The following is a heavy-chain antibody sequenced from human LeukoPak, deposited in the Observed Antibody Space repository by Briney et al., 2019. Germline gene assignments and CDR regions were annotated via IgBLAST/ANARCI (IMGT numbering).Heavy chain of an antibody. CDR2: ISSSGSTI. CDR3: AELGITIIGGV. D-gene: IGHD3-10*02. V-gene: IGHV3-48*03. Sequence: GGSLRLSCAASGFTFNNYETHWVRQAPGKGLEWVSYISSSGSTIYYADSVKGRFTISRDNAKNSLYLQMNSLRAEDTAVYYCAELGITIIGGVWGKGTTVTISS. J-gene: IGHJ6*04. CDR1: GFTFNNYE.